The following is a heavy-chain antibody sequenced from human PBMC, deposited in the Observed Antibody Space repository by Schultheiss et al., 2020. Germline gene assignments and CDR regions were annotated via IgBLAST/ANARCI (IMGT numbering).Heavy chain of an antibody. J-gene: IGHJ4*02. CDR3: ARDNLPNSGSYYWYFDY. D-gene: IGHD1-26*01. V-gene: IGHV4-59*01. CDR1: GFTFSDYY. Sequence: GSLRLSCAASGFTFSDYYMSWIRQPPGKGLEWIGYIYYSGSTNYNPSLKSRVTISLDTSKDHFSLRLSSVTAADTAVYYCARDNLPNSGSYYWYFDYWGQGTLVTVSS. CDR2: IYYSGST.